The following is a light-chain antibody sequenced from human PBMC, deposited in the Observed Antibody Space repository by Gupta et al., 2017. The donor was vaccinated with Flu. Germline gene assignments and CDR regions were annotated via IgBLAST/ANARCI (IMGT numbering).Light chain of an antibody. CDR1: SSDVGGYNS. CDR2: DVS. Sequence: QHALTQPASASGSPGQSSTISCTGTSSDVGGYNSVSWYQQKPGKAPKLMIYDVSNRPSGVSNRFSGSKSGNTASLTISGLQAEDEADYYCSSYTNSITLVFGTGTKVTVL. CDR3: SSYTNSITLV. J-gene: IGLJ1*01. V-gene: IGLV2-14*01.